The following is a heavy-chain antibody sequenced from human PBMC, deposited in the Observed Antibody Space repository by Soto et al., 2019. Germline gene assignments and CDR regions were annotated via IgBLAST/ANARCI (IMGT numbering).Heavy chain of an antibody. CDR3: ARSSGDNWNFRYYY. D-gene: IGHD1-7*01. J-gene: IGHJ4*02. CDR1: GDSISSGGYY. V-gene: IGHV4-31*03. CDR2: IYYSGNT. Sequence: PSETVSLTCTVSGDSISSGGYYWSWIRQHPGKGLEWIGYIYYSGNTYYTPSLKSRVTISVDTSKNQFSLKLSSVTAADTAVYYCARSSGDNWNFRYYYWGQGILVTVSS.